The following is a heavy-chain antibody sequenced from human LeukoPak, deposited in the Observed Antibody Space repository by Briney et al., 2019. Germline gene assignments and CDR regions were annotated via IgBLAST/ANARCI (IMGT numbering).Heavy chain of an antibody. CDR3: AKVTYGSGTYGAFDS. D-gene: IGHD3-10*01. V-gene: IGHV3-48*03. J-gene: IGHJ4*02. CDR1: GFTFSSYE. CDR2: ISSSGSTI. Sequence: GGSLRLSCAASGFTFSSYEMNWVRQAPGKGLEWVSYISSSGSTIYYADSVKGRFTISRDNSKNTLYLQMNSLRAEDTAVYYCAKVTYGSGTYGAFDSWGQGTLVTVSS.